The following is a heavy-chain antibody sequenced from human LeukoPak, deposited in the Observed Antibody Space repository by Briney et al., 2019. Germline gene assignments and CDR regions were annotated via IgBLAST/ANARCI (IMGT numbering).Heavy chain of an antibody. J-gene: IGHJ4*02. CDR2: MSGVGGNT. D-gene: IGHD5-24*01. V-gene: IGHV3-23*01. Sequence: GGSLRLSCAVSGFIFSSYAMSCVRQAPGKGREWVSAMSGVGGNTFYTESVRGRFTISRDNSKNALYLQMNSLRTEDTAICYCAKTSRWERHYFDYWGQGTLVTVSS. CDR3: AKTSRWERHYFDY. CDR1: GFIFSSYA.